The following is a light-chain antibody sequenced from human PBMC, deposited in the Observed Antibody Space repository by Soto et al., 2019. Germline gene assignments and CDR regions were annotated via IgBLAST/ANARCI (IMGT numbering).Light chain of an antibody. CDR2: KAS. J-gene: IGKJ1*01. CDR1: QSISNW. CDR3: QEYNSYWT. Sequence: DIKVTMSPATLSASVRDRVTITCRASQSISNWLAWYQQKPGKAPKLLIYKASSLESGVPSRFSGSGSGTEFTLTISSLQPDDFVTYYCQEYNSYWTFGQGTKVAIK. V-gene: IGKV1-5*03.